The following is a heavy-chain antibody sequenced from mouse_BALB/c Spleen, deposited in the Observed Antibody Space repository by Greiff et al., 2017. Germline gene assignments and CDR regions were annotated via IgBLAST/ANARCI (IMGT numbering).Heavy chain of an antibody. D-gene: IGHD2-4*01. Sequence: QVQLQQSGPQLVRPGASVKISCKASGYSFTSYWMHWVKQRPGQGLEWIGMIDPSDSETRLNQKFKDKATLTVDKSSSTVYMELSRLTSEDSAVYFCARHEEGIYYDYDGKIALAYWGQGTLVTVSA. CDR3: ARHEEGIYYDYDGKIALAY. CDR2: IDPSDSET. CDR1: GYSFTSYW. J-gene: IGHJ3*01. V-gene: IGHV1S127*01.